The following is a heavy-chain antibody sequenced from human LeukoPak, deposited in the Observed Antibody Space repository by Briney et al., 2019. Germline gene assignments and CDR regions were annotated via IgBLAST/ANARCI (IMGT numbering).Heavy chain of an antibody. D-gene: IGHD6-19*01. Sequence: GGSLRLSCAASGFTFSSYWMYWVRQAPGKGLVWVSRINTDGSSLNYADSVKGRFTISRDNAKNTLYLQMNSLGAEDTAVYYCAKDQRWLEYYFDYWGQGTLVTVSS. J-gene: IGHJ4*02. V-gene: IGHV3-74*01. CDR1: GFTFSSYW. CDR2: INTDGSSL. CDR3: AKDQRWLEYYFDY.